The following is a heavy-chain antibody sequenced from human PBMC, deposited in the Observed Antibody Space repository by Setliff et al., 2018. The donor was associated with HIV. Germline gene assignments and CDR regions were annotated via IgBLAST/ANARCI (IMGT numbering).Heavy chain of an antibody. J-gene: IGHJ6*03. D-gene: IGHD6-13*01. CDR3: ARDPDRVRGIYYYYMDV. CDR2: INVGKGDT. CDR1: GYTFTTYS. Sequence: ASVKVSCKAFGYTFTTYSIHWVRQAPGQSLEWMGWINVGKGDTKYSQELQGRITLTTDTSANTAYMELTSLRSEDTAVYYCARDPDRVRGIYYYYMDVWGQGTTVTVSS. V-gene: IGHV1-3*03.